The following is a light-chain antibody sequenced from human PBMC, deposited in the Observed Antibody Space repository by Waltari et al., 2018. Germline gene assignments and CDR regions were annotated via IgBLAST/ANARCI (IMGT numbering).Light chain of an antibody. Sequence: IQLTQSPSSRSASVGDRVTITCRASQVISSDLAWYQQKPGKAPKRLISASSTLQSGVPPRFSGSGSGTDFTLTISSLQPEDFATYYCQQLSSYPITFGGRTKVEIK. J-gene: IGKJ4*01. CDR2: ASS. CDR1: QVISSD. CDR3: QQLSSYPIT. V-gene: IGKV1-9*01.